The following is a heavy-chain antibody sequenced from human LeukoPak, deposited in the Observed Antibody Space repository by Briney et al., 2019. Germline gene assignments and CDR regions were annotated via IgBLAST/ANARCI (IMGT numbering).Heavy chain of an antibody. CDR2: ISSSSSYI. J-gene: IGHJ4*02. CDR3: ARDYGGDY. D-gene: IGHD3-16*01. CDR1: GFPFSSYS. V-gene: IGHV3-21*01. Sequence: GGPVTLPCAASGFPFSSYSVMWVRQARGRGLEWVSSISSSSSYIYYADSVKGRFTINRENAKSSLDLQMNSLRAEDTSVYYCARDYGGDYWGQGTLVTVSS.